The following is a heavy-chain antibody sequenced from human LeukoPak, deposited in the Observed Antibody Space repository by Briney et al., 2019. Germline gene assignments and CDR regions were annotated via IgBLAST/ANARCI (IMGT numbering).Heavy chain of an antibody. CDR3: ARDAKITLSGSHDY. Sequence: SETLSLTCTVSGGSISSSSYYWGWIRQPPGKGLEWIGSIYYSGSTYYNPSLKSRVTISVDTSKNQFSLKLSSVTAADTAVYYCARDAKITLSGSHDYWGQGTLVTVSS. D-gene: IGHD1-26*01. CDR1: GGSISSSSYY. J-gene: IGHJ4*02. V-gene: IGHV4-39*07. CDR2: IYYSGST.